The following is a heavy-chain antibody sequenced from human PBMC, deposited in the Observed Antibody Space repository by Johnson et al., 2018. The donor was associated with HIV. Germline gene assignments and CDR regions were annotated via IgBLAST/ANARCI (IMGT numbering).Heavy chain of an antibody. CDR1: GFTVSSNY. CDR3: ARTMIVVPSNALDI. CDR2: IYSGGST. V-gene: IGHV3-53*01. Sequence: VQLVESGGGLVQPGGSLRLSCAASGFTVSSNYMSWVRQAPGKGLEWVSVIYSGGSTYYADSVKGRFTISRDNSKNTLYLQMNSLRAEDTAVYYCARTMIVVPSNALDIWGQGTMVTVSS. J-gene: IGHJ3*02. D-gene: IGHD3-22*01.